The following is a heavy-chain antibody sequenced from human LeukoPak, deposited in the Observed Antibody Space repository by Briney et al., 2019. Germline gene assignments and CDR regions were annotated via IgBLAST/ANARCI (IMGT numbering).Heavy chain of an antibody. J-gene: IGHJ4*02. CDR2: ISTNGGTT. D-gene: IGHD1-26*01. Sequence: PGGSLRLSCVASGFTFSSHPMHWVRQAPGKGLESVSAISTNGGTTYNANSVRGRFIISRDNSHNTLYLQMGRLRTDDTAIYYCARESPSGSLDYWGQGTLVTVSS. CDR1: GFTFSSHP. V-gene: IGHV3-64*01. CDR3: ARESPSGSLDY.